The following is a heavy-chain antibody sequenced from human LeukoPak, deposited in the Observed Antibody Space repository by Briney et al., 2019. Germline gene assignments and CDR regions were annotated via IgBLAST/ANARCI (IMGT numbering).Heavy chain of an antibody. Sequence: PGASLRLSCAASGFTFSSYWVHWVRHAPGEGRVWVSRINSDGSSTSYADYVKGSFTISRDKAKNTLYLQMNSQRAEDTAVYYCARAVVPAATGSHLFDPWGQGTLVTVSS. J-gene: IGHJ5*02. V-gene: IGHV3-74*01. CDR1: GFTFSSYW. D-gene: IGHD2-2*01. CDR2: INSDGSST. CDR3: ARAVVPAATGSHLFDP.